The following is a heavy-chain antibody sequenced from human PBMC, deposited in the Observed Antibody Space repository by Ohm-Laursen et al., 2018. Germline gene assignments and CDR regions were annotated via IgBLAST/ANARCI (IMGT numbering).Heavy chain of an antibody. CDR2: VSYDGSNK. D-gene: IGHD4-17*01. J-gene: IGHJ2*01. Sequence: SLRLSCSASGFTFSSYGMHWVRQAPGKGLEWVAVVSYDGSNKYYADSVKGRFTISRDNSKNTLYLQMNSLRAEDKAVYFCAKDFHRGATVTAGWYFDLWGRGTLVTVSS. V-gene: IGHV3-30*18. CDR3: AKDFHRGATVTAGWYFDL. CDR1: GFTFSSYG.